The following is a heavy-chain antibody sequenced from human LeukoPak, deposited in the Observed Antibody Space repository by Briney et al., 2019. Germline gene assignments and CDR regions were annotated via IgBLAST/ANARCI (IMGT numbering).Heavy chain of an antibody. V-gene: IGHV4-59*12. CDR1: GGSISTFY. D-gene: IGHD3-16*02. CDR2: IDYSGST. J-gene: IGHJ3*02. Sequence: PSETLSLTCTVSGGSISTFYWSWLRQPPGKGLELIGYIDYSGSTNFNPSLKSRVTISVDTSKNQFSLRLTSVTAADTAVYYCARVGRPRPYDYVWGSYRPTATVAFDIWGQGTMVTVSS. CDR3: ARVGRPRPYDYVWGSYRPTATVAFDI.